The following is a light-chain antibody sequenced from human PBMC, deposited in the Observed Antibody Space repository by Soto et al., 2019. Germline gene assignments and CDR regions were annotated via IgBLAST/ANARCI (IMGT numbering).Light chain of an antibody. J-gene: IGKJ1*01. CDR1: RRVSSSY. Sequence: EIVLTQSPGTLSLSPGERATLSCRVSRRVSSSYVAWFQQKPGQAPRLLIYGAYSRPSGVPDRFSGGGSGTDFTLTISRLEPEDFAVYYCQHYGSSPWTFGQGTKVEIK. V-gene: IGKV3-20*01. CDR2: GAY. CDR3: QHYGSSPWT.